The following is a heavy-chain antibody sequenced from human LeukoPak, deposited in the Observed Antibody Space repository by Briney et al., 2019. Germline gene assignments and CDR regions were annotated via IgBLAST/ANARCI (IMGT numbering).Heavy chain of an antibody. V-gene: IGHV4-34*01. CDR3: ARHVGRRWLRTIGYFDY. CDR1: GGSFSGYY. D-gene: IGHD5-24*01. J-gene: IGHJ4*02. CDR2: INHSGST. Sequence: SETLSLTCAVYGGSFSGYYWSWIRQPPGKGLEWIGEINHSGSTNYNPSLKSRVTISVDTSKNQFSLKLSSVTAADTAVYYCARHVGRRWLRTIGYFDYWGQGTLVTVSS.